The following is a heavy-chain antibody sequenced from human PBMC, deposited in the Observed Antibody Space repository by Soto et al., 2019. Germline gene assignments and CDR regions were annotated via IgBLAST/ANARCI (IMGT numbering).Heavy chain of an antibody. J-gene: IGHJ5*02. V-gene: IGHV1-69*13. Sequence: SVKLSCTASGGTVRSSAISWVRQAPGQWLEWMGGIIPIFGTANYAQKFQGRVTITADESTSTAYMELSSLRSEDTAVYYCARSPGYSSGWYRGMSNWFDPWGQGTLVTVSS. CDR1: GGTVRSSA. D-gene: IGHD6-19*01. CDR2: IIPIFGTA. CDR3: ARSPGYSSGWYRGMSNWFDP.